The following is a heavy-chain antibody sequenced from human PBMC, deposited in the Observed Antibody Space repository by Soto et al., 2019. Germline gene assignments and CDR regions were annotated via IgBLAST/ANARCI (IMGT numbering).Heavy chain of an antibody. CDR2: ISAYNGNT. J-gene: IGHJ6*02. D-gene: IGHD3-3*01. Sequence: EASVKVSCKASGYTFTSYGISWVRQAPGQGLEWMGWISAYNGNTNYAQKLQGRVTMTTDTSTSTAYMELRSLRSDDTAVYYCARYRGKSTYDFWSGYYRGYYYYGMDVWGQGTTVTVSS. V-gene: IGHV1-18*01. CDR3: ARYRGKSTYDFWSGYYRGYYYYGMDV. CDR1: GYTFTSYG.